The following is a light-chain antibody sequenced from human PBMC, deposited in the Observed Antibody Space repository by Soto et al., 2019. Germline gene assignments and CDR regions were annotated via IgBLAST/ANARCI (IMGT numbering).Light chain of an antibody. J-gene: IGLJ3*02. V-gene: IGLV1-40*01. CDR3: QSYDSSLSGSKV. CDR2: GNS. Sequence: QLVLTQPPSVSGAPGQRVTISCTGSSSKIGAGYDVHWYQQLPGTAPKLLIYGNSNRPSGVPDRFSGSKSGTSASLAITGLQPEDEADYYCQSYDSSLSGSKVFGGETKLTVL. CDR1: SSKIGAGYD.